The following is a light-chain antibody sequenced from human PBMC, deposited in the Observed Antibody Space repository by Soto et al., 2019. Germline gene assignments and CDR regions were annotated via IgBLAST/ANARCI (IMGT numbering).Light chain of an antibody. J-gene: IGLJ2*01. CDR3: QTWGTAIHDVV. Sequence: QAVLTQSPSASASLGASVKLTCTLRSGHINYAIAWHQQQPEKGPRYLMKLNSDGSHTKGDGIPDRFSGSSSGSERHLTISSLQSDDEADYYCQTWGTAIHDVVFGGGTKLTVL. CDR1: SGHINYA. V-gene: IGLV4-69*01. CDR2: LNSDGSH.